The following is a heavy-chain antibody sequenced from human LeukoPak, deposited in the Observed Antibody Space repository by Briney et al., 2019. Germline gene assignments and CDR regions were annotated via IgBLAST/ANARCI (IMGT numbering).Heavy chain of an antibody. J-gene: IGHJ5*02. D-gene: IGHD3-16*02. Sequence: PSETLSLTCAVYGVSFSGYYWSWIPHPPGKGLEWIGEINHSGSTNYNPSLKSRVTISVDTSKNQFSLKLSSVTAADTAVYYCARGRGYRFDPWGQGTLVTVSS. CDR3: ARGRGYRFDP. CDR1: GVSFSGYY. CDR2: INHSGST. V-gene: IGHV4-34*01.